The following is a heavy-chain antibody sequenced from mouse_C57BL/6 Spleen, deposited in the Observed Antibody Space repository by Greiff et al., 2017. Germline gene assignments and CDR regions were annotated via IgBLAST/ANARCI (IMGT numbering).Heavy chain of an antibody. Sequence: EVQLVESGGGLVKPGGSLKLSCAASGFTFSDYGMHWVRQAPGKGLEWVAYISSGSSTIYYADTVKGRFTISRDNAKNTLFLQMTSLRSEDTAMYYCAREGYSNFAWFAYWGQGTLVTVSA. V-gene: IGHV5-17*01. CDR3: AREGYSNFAWFAY. CDR1: GFTFSDYG. J-gene: IGHJ3*01. D-gene: IGHD2-5*01. CDR2: ISSGSSTI.